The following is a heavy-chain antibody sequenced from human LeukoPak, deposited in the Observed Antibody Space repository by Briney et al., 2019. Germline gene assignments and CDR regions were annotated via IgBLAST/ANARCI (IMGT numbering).Heavy chain of an antibody. V-gene: IGHV3-33*08. Sequence: GGSLRLSCVASRFTFSNYWMSWVRQAPGKGLEWVAVIWYDGRNKYYVDSVKGRFTISRDNSKNTLYLQMNSLRAEDTAVYYCARDSGENQNIDYWGQGTLVTVSS. CDR2: IWYDGRNK. CDR1: RFTFSNYW. J-gene: IGHJ4*02. CDR3: ARDSGENQNIDY. D-gene: IGHD1-14*01.